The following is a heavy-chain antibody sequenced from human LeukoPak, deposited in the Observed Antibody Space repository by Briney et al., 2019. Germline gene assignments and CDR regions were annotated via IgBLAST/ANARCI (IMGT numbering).Heavy chain of an antibody. CDR2: INPNSGDT. CDR3: ARDLASYGGDCPRWFDP. V-gene: IGHV1-2*02. D-gene: IGHD2-21*02. J-gene: IGHJ5*02. CDR1: RYTFTSYY. Sequence: ASVKVSCRAYRYTFTSYYMHWVRQAPGQGLEWMGRINPNSGDTNYTQRFQGRVTMTRDTSINTAYMELSRLKSDDTAVYYCARDLASYGGDCPRWFDPWGQGTLVTVSS.